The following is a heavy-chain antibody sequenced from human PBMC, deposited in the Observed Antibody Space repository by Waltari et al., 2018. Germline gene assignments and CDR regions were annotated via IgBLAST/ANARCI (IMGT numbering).Heavy chain of an antibody. Sequence: EVQLVQSGAEVKKPGATVKISCKASGYTFTDYYMHWVQQAPGKGREWMGRVEPEDGEIIYADKFQGRVTITADTSTDTAYMELSSLRSEDTAVYYCATDVFGDVVVMWDWGQGTLVTVSS. CDR3: ATDVFGDVVVMWD. CDR1: GYTFTDYY. D-gene: IGHD2-21*01. CDR2: VEPEDGEI. V-gene: IGHV1-69-2*01. J-gene: IGHJ4*02.